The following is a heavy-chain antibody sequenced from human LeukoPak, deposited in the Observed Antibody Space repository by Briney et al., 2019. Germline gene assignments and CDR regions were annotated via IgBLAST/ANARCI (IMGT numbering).Heavy chain of an antibody. V-gene: IGHV4-61*02. J-gene: IGHJ4*02. Sequence: SETLSLTCTVSGGSINSGSSYWSWIRQPAGKGLEWIGRIYAIGSTNYNPSLKSRVTISVDTSKNQFSLKLKSVTAADTAMYYCARLVMSGTQRIDYWGQGTLVTVSS. CDR1: GGSINSGSSY. D-gene: IGHD2-8*02. CDR2: IYAIGST. CDR3: ARLVMSGTQRIDY.